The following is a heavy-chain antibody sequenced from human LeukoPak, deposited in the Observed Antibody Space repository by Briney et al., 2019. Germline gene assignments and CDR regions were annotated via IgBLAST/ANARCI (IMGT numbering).Heavy chain of an antibody. Sequence: GGSLRLSCAASGFTFSSYWMSWVRQAPGKGLEWVAVTSYDGSNKYYADSVKGRFTISRDNSKNTLYLQMNSLGAEDTAVYYCARDLRRITIFGVLTYDAFDIWGQGTMVTVSS. CDR1: GFTFSSYW. J-gene: IGHJ3*02. V-gene: IGHV3-30-3*01. CDR3: ARDLRRITIFGVLTYDAFDI. D-gene: IGHD3-3*01. CDR2: TSYDGSNK.